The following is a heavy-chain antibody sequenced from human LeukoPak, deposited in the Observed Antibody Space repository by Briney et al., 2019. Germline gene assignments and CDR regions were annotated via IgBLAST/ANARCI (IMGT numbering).Heavy chain of an antibody. V-gene: IGHV3-23*01. CDR3: AKEYGYTYGEFDY. Sequence: GGSLRLSCAATGFTFSSYAMSWVRQAPGKGLEWVSAISGSGVSTYYADSVKGRFTISRDNSKNTLYLQMNSLRAEDTAVYYCAKEYGYTYGEFDYWGQGTLVTVSS. CDR2: ISGSGVST. CDR1: GFTFSSYA. D-gene: IGHD5-18*01. J-gene: IGHJ4*02.